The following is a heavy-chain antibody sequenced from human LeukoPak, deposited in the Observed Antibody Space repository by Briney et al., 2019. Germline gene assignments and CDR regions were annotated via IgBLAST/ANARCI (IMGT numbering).Heavy chain of an antibody. D-gene: IGHD3-10*01. V-gene: IGHV4-4*07. CDR1: GGSITDYY. J-gene: IGHJ3*02. Sequence: SETLSLTCTVSGGSITDYYWSWIRQPAGKGLEWIGRIYTSGSTKYNPSLKSRVTMSLDTSNNQFSLKLSSVTAADTAVYYCARKSLWFGEFDAFDIWGQGTMVTVSS. CDR2: IYTSGST. CDR3: ARKSLWFGEFDAFDI.